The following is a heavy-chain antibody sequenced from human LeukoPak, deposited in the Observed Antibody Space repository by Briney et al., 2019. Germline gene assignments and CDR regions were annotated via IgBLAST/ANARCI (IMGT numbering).Heavy chain of an antibody. CDR1: GFTFGDYG. D-gene: IGHD3-22*01. CDR3: TRGDYYDTSGYYFLFDY. CDR2: IRSKAYGGTT. J-gene: IGHJ4*02. V-gene: IGHV3-49*04. Sequence: PGGSLRLSCTASGFTFGDYGMSWVRKAPGKGLEWVGFIRSKAYGGTTEYAASVKGRFTISRDDSKSIAYLQMNSLKTEDTAVYYCTRGDYYDTSGYYFLFDYWGQGTLVTVSS.